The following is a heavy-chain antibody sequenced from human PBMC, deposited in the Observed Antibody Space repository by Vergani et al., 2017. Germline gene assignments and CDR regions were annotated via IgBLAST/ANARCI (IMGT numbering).Heavy chain of an antibody. D-gene: IGHD6-13*01. V-gene: IGHV4-61*02. J-gene: IGHJ4*02. Sequence: QVQLQESGPGLVKPSQTLSLTCTVSGGSISSGSYYWSWIRQPAGKGLEWIGRIYTSVSINYNPSLKSRVTISVDTSKNQFSLKLSSVTAADTAVYYCARSLDSSSWYGYFDYWGQGTLVTVSS. CDR3: ARSLDSSSWYGYFDY. CDR2: IYTSVSI. CDR1: GGSISSGSYY.